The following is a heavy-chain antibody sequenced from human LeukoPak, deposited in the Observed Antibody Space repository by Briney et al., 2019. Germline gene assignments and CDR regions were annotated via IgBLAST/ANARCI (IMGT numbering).Heavy chain of an antibody. CDR1: GLTFSTYT. V-gene: IGHV3-23*01. J-gene: IGHJ2*01. CDR3: AKEVLDYEIPFWYFDL. CDR2: MSGSDDYI. Sequence: PGGSLRLSCAASGLTFSTYTMSWVRQAPGKGLEWVSAMSGSDDYIYYADSVKGRFTISRGNSKNTLYLQINSLKAGDTAVYYCAKEVLDYEIPFWYFDLWGRGTLVTVPS. D-gene: IGHD4-17*01.